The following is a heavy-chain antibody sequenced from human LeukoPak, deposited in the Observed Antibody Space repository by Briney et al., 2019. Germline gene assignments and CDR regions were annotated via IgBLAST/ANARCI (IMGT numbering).Heavy chain of an antibody. CDR2: ISWNSGSI. CDR3: ARVRSGYYFDY. Sequence: GGSLRLSCAASGFSFDDYAMHWVRQAPGQGLEWVSGISWNSGSIVYADSVKGRFTISRDNPKNSLFLQMNSLRAEDTALYYCARVRSGYYFDYWGQGTLVTVSS. CDR1: GFSFDDYA. D-gene: IGHD3-22*01. J-gene: IGHJ4*02. V-gene: IGHV3-9*01.